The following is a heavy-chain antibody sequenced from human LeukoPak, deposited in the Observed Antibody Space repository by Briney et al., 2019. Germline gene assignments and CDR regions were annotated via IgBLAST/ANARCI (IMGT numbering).Heavy chain of an antibody. CDR1: GFTVSSNY. CDR2: IYSGGST. Sequence: GGSLRLSCAASGFTVSSNYLSWVRQAPGKGLEWVSSIYSGGSTYYADSVTGRFTISRDNSKNTLYLQMNSLRAEDTAVYYCAKAAIGSSWYPKPQSSNWFDPWGQGTLVTVSS. D-gene: IGHD6-13*01. J-gene: IGHJ5*02. CDR3: AKAAIGSSWYPKPQSSNWFDP. V-gene: IGHV3-66*01.